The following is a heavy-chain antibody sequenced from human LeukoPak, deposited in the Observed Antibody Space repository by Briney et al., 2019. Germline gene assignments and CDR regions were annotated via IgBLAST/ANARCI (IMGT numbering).Heavy chain of an antibody. V-gene: IGHV3-30-3*01. CDR1: GFTVSSNY. D-gene: IGHD6-19*01. CDR3: ARPSHPKTNGWYYFFGMDV. CDR2: ISYDGSNK. J-gene: IGHJ6*02. Sequence: GGSLRLSCAASGFTVSSNYMSWVRQAPGKGLEWVAVISYDGSNKYYADSVKGRFTISRDNSKNTLYLQMNSLRAEDTAVYYCARPSHPKTNGWYYFFGMDVWGQGTTVTVSS.